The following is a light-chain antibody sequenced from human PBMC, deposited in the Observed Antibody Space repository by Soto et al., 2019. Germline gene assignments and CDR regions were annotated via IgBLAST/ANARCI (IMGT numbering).Light chain of an antibody. J-gene: IGLJ2*01. CDR1: SSNIGSNY. Sequence: QSVLTQPPSASGTPGQRVTISCSGSSSNIGSNYVYWYQQLPGTAPKLLIYRNNQRPSGVPYRFSGSKSGTSASLAISGRRSEDEADYYCAAWDDSLSGHVVFGGGTKLTVL. CDR3: AAWDDSLSGHVV. CDR2: RNN. V-gene: IGLV1-47*01.